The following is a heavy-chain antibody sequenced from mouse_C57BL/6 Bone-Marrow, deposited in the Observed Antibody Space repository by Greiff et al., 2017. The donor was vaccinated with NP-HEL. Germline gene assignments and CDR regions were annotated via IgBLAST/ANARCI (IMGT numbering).Heavy chain of an antibody. CDR1: GYTFTSYW. D-gene: IGHD4-1*01. J-gene: IGHJ4*01. CDR2: IHPNSGST. V-gene: IGHV1-64*01. Sequence: VKLQQPGAELVKPGASVKLSCKASGYTFTSYWMHWVKQRPGQGLEWIGMIHPNSGSTNYNEKFKSKATLTVDKSSSTAYMQLSSLTSEDSAVDYCARVTGNYAMDYWGQGTSVTVSS. CDR3: ARVTGNYAMDY.